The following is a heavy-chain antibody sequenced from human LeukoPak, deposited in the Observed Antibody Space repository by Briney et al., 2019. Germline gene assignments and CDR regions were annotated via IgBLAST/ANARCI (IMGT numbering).Heavy chain of an antibody. CDR3: ARAGPGSYSPV. V-gene: IGHV3-66*01. Sequence: GGSLRLSCAASGFTVSSNYMSWVRRAPGKGLEWVSVIYSGGSTYYADSVKGRFTISRDNSKNTLYLQMNSLRAEDTAVYYCARAGPGSYSPVWGQGTLVTVSS. J-gene: IGHJ4*02. D-gene: IGHD3-10*01. CDR2: IYSGGST. CDR1: GFTVSSNY.